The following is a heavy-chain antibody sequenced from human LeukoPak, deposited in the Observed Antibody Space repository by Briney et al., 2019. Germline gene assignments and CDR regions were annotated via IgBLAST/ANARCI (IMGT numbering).Heavy chain of an antibody. Sequence: SVKVSCKASGGTFSSYAISWVRQAPGQGLEWMGGIIPIFGTANYAQKFQGRVTITADKSTSTAYMELSSLRSEDTAVYYCARERYFDWSYLERYYFDYWGQGTLVTVSS. CDR1: GGTFSSYA. D-gene: IGHD3-9*01. J-gene: IGHJ4*02. CDR2: IIPIFGTA. CDR3: ARERYFDWSYLERYYFDY. V-gene: IGHV1-69*06.